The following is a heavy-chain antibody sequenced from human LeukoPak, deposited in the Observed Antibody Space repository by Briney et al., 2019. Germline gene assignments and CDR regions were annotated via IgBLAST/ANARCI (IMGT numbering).Heavy chain of an antibody. D-gene: IGHD2-15*01. CDR1: AFTFSRNA. V-gene: IGHV3-30*04. CDR3: ARDRAVGCRGGSCYPIDY. CDR2: ISYDESNK. J-gene: IGHJ4*02. Sequence: GGSLRLSCAASAFTFSRNAMHWVRQAPGKGMEWGAVISYDESNKYYADSVKGRFTISRDNSKDTLYLQMNSLRAEDTAVYYCARDRAVGCRGGSCYPIDYWGQGTLVTVSS.